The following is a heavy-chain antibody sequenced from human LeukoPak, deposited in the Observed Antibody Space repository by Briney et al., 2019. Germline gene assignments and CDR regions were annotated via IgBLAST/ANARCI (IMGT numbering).Heavy chain of an antibody. V-gene: IGHV1-58*02. J-gene: IGHJ6*03. CDR3: VADRYSSSWIGSYYYYYMDV. Sequence: ASVKVSCKASGFTFTSSAMQWVRQARGQRLEWIGWIVVGSGNTNYAQKFQERVTITRDMSTSTAYMELSSLRSEDTAVYYCVADRYSSSWIGSYYYYYMDVWGKGTTVTVSS. CDR1: GFTFTSSA. D-gene: IGHD6-13*01. CDR2: IVVGSGNT.